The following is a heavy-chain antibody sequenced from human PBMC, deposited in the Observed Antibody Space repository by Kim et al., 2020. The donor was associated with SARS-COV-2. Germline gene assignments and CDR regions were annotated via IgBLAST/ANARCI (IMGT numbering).Heavy chain of an antibody. V-gene: IGHV4-4*07. CDR3: ARGIYESSGYYLDY. D-gene: IGHD3-22*01. J-gene: IGHJ4*02. Sequence: PPLKSRVTMSVDTSKNQFSLNLSSVTAADTAVYYCARGIYESSGYYLDYWGQGTLVTVSS.